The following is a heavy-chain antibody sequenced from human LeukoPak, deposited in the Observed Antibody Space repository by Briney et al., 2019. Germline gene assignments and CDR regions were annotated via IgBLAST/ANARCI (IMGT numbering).Heavy chain of an antibody. CDR1: GYTFTSYG. D-gene: IGHD3-22*01. CDR3: AREKPPYYYDSSGYYFHWFDP. Sequence: GASVKVSCKASGYTFTSYGISWVRQAPGQGLEWMGWISAYNGNTNYAQKLQGRVTMTTDTSTSTAYMELRSLRSDDTAVYYCAREKPPYYYDSSGYYFHWFDPRGQGTLVTVSS. V-gene: IGHV1-18*01. J-gene: IGHJ5*02. CDR2: ISAYNGNT.